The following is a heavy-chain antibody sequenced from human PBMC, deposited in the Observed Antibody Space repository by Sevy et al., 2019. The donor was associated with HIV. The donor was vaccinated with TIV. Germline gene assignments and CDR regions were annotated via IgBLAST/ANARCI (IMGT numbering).Heavy chain of an antibody. J-gene: IGHJ4*02. CDR3: ARGLLQFLDWFLGDS. V-gene: IGHV1-2*02. CDR2: INPNSGAT. CDR1: GYTFTDYY. Sequence: ASVKVSCKASGYTFTDYYMHWVRQAPGQGLEWMGWINPNSGATNYAQKFQGRVTMTRDTSISTAYMELSRLRSDDTAVYYCARGLLQFLDWFLGDSWRQGTLVTVSS. D-gene: IGHD3-3*01.